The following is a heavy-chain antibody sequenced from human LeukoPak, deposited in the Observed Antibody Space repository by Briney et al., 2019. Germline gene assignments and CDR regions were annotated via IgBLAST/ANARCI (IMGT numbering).Heavy chain of an antibody. CDR3: VRSTRGYDILTGYFFDY. V-gene: IGHV1-69*13. Sequence: ASVKVSCKASGGTFSSYAISWVRQAPGQGLEWMGGIIPIFGTANYAQKFQGRVTITADESTSTAYMELSSLRSEDTAVYYCVRSTRGYDILTGYFFDYWGQGTLVTVSS. J-gene: IGHJ4*02. CDR1: GGTFSSYA. D-gene: IGHD3-9*01. CDR2: IIPIFGTA.